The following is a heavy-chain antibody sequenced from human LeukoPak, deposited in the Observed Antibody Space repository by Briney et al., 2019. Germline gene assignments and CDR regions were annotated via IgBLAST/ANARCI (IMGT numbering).Heavy chain of an antibody. J-gene: IGHJ4*02. V-gene: IGHV5-51*01. D-gene: IGHD2-2*01. CDR2: VYPGDANT. CDR3: ARPGYCTSTTCWDLDY. Sequence: PGESLKVSCQVSGYSFSSYYIGWVRQMPGKGLEWMGIVYPGDANTRYSPSFQGQVTISDDKSISTAYLQWSSLKASDTAMYYCARPGYCTSTTCWDLDYWGQGTLVTVS. CDR1: GYSFSSYY.